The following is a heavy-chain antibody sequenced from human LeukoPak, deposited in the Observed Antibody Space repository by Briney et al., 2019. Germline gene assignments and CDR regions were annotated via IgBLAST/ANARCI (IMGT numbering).Heavy chain of an antibody. J-gene: IGHJ4*02. CDR1: GFTFSTYW. CDR3: ARDKVVGASRFEY. V-gene: IGHV3-7*01. CDR2: INEDGSEK. D-gene: IGHD1-26*01. Sequence: GGSLRLSCAGSGFTFSTYWMSWVRQVPGKGLEWMANINEDGSEKNYVDSVKGRFTISRDNAKNLVYLQLNSLRAEDTAVHYCARDKVVGASRFEYWGQGTQVMVSS.